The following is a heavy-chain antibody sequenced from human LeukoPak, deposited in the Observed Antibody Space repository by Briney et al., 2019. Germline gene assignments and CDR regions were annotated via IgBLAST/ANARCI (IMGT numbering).Heavy chain of an antibody. Sequence: KPSETLSLTCTVSGGSISSYYWSWIRQPPGKGLEWIGYIYYSGSTNYNPSLKSRVTISVDTSKNQFSLKLNSVTAGDTAVYYCARGSGWHYYYYYMDVWGKGTTVTVSS. J-gene: IGHJ6*03. V-gene: IGHV4-59*01. CDR3: ARGSGWHYYYYYMDV. D-gene: IGHD6-19*01. CDR2: IYYSGST. CDR1: GGSISSYY.